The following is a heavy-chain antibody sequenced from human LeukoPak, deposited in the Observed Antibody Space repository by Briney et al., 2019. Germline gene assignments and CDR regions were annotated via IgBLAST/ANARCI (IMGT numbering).Heavy chain of an antibody. V-gene: IGHV1-2*02. J-gene: IGHJ4*02. CDR2: INPNSGGT. Sequence: ASVKVSCKASGYTFTGYYMHWVRQAPGQGLEWMGWINPNSGGTNYAQKFQGRVTMTRDTSISTAYMELSRLRSDDPAVYYCAAELIAAAGRDYWGQGTLVTVSS. CDR3: AAELIAAAGRDY. D-gene: IGHD6-13*01. CDR1: GYTFTGYY.